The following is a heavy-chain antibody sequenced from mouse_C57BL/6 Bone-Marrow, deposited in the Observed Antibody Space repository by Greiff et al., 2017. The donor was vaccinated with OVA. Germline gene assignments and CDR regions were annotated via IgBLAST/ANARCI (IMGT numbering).Heavy chain of an antibody. J-gene: IGHJ1*03. Sequence: QVQLQQPGAELVKPGASVKMSCKASGYTFTSYWITWVKQRPGQGLEWIGDIYPGSGSTNYNEKFKSKATLTVDTSSSTAYMQLSSLTSEDSAVYDCARGGYSNYVYWYFDVWGTGTTVTVSS. CDR2: IYPGSGST. D-gene: IGHD2-5*01. CDR3: ARGGYSNYVYWYFDV. CDR1: GYTFTSYW. V-gene: IGHV1-55*01.